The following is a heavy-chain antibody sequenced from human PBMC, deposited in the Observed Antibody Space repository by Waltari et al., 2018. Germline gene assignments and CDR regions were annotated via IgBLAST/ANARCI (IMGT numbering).Heavy chain of an antibody. CDR3: VKGGWLDD. J-gene: IGHJ4*02. CDR2: ISDDSQRI. CDR1: GFSFRTFE. D-gene: IGHD2-15*01. Sequence: EVRLWESGGGVTYVGGSLRLSCAAYGFSFRTFEMTWARQVPGKGLEWVAVISDDSQRIFYATSVRGRFAVSRDNSKNLIFLHMTNLRVDDTATYFCVKGGWLDDWGQGSLVTVSS. V-gene: IGHV3-23*01.